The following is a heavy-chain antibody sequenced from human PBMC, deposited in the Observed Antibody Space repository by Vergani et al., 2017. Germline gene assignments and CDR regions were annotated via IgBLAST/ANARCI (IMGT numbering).Heavy chain of an antibody. D-gene: IGHD1-7*01. CDR2: IYWNDDQ. Sequence: QITLKESGPTLVKPPQTLTLTCTFSGSSLNTRGVSVAWIRQPQGKALDWLAPIYWNDDQHYSPSLNNRVPITKDTSKNQVVLTMTNMDYVDPGTYYCVYRKTECGTTGCFYPFYSNYYLDVWGKGTTVTVSS. V-gene: IGHV2-5*04. CDR1: GSSLNTRGVS. J-gene: IGHJ6*03. CDR3: VYRKTECGTTGCFYPFYSNYYLDV.